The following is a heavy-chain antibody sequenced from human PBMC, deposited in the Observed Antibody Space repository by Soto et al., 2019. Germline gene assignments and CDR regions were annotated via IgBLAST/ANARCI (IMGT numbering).Heavy chain of an antibody. CDR1: GFTFSSYA. D-gene: IGHD2-15*01. Sequence: GGSLRLSCAASGFTFSSYAMSWVRQAPGKGLEWVSAISSSGGSTYYADSVKARFTISRDNSKNTLYLQMNSLRAEDTAVYYCAKGEVVAATSDYWGQGTLVTVSS. CDR3: AKGEVVAATSDY. J-gene: IGHJ4*02. CDR2: ISSSGGST. V-gene: IGHV3-23*01.